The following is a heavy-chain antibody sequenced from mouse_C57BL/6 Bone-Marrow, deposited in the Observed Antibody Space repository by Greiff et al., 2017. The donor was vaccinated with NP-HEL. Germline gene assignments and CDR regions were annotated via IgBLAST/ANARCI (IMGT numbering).Heavy chain of an antibody. CDR2: IAPNSGGT. CDR1: GYTFTSYW. V-gene: IGHV1-72*01. Sequence: QVQLQQSGAELVKPGASVKLSCKASGYTFTSYWMHWVKQRPGRGLEWIGRIAPNSGGTKYNEKFKSKATLTVDKHSSTAYMQLSSLTSEDSAVYYCARSGSTVVPYAMDYWGQGTSVTVSS. CDR3: ARSGSTVVPYAMDY. D-gene: IGHD1-1*01. J-gene: IGHJ4*01.